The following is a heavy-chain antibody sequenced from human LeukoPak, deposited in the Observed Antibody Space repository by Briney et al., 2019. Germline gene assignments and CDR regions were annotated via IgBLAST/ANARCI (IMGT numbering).Heavy chain of an antibody. J-gene: IGHJ6*02. CDR3: ATTSYFYGMAV. D-gene: IGHD2-21*01. CDR1: GFTFSDYW. Sequence: GGSLRLSCAASGFTFSDYWMSWVRQAPGKGLEWVAKIKQDGSEKHYVDSVAGRFTISRDNAKNSLFLQMHSLRAEDTAVYSCATTSYFYGMAVWGQGTTVTVSS. CDR2: IKQDGSEK. V-gene: IGHV3-7*01.